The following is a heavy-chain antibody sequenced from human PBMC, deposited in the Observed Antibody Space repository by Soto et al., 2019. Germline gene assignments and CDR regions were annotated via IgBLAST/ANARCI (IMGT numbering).Heavy chain of an antibody. CDR2: INAGNGNI. V-gene: IGHV1-3*01. CDR3: ARDLGGWTDY. CDR1: GYTFTSYA. D-gene: IGHD6-19*01. Sequence: QVQLVQSGAEVKKPGASVKVSCKASGYTFTSYAMQWVRQAPGQRLEWMGWINAGNGNIKYSQKIQGRVTITRDTAASTAYMELSSLRSEDTNVYYCARDLGGWTDYWGQGTLVTVSS. J-gene: IGHJ4*02.